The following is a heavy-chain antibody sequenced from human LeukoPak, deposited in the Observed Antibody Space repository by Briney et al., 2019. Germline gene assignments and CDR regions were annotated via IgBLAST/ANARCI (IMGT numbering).Heavy chain of an antibody. CDR1: GGSISSGDYY. V-gene: IGHV4-30-4*01. J-gene: IGHJ4*02. CDR3: AREGGWLGDHTFDY. Sequence: PSQTLSLTCTVSGGSISSGDYYWSWIRQPPGKGLEWIGYIYYSGSTYYNPSLKSRVTISVDTSKNQFSLKLSSVTAADTAVYYCAREGGWLGDHTFDYWGQGTLVTVSS. CDR2: IYYSGST. D-gene: IGHD3-10*01.